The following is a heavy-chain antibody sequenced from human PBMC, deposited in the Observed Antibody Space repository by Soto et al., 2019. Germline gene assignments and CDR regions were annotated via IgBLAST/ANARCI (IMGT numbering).Heavy chain of an antibody. Sequence: SETLSLTCAVSGGSISSGGYSWSWIRQPPGKGLEWIGYIYHSGNTYYNQSLKSRVTISVDWSKNQFSLTLSSVTAADTAVYYCARGPPHHYWGQGTLVTVSS. CDR1: GGSISSGGYS. CDR3: ARGPPHHY. J-gene: IGHJ4*02. CDR2: IYHSGNT. V-gene: IGHV4-30-2*01.